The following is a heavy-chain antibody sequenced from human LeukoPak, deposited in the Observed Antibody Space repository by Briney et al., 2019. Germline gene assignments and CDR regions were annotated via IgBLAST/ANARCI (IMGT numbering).Heavy chain of an antibody. CDR2: IYYSGST. CDR3: ARYNYYDSSGYAFDI. V-gene: IGHV4-59*12. J-gene: IGHJ3*02. Sequence: NPSETPCLTCTVSGGSISSYYLSWIRQPPGKGLEWIGYIYYSGSTNYNPSLKSRVTISVDTSKNQFSLKLSSVTAADTAVYYCARYNYYDSSGYAFDIWGQGTMVTVSS. CDR1: GGSISSYY. D-gene: IGHD3-22*01.